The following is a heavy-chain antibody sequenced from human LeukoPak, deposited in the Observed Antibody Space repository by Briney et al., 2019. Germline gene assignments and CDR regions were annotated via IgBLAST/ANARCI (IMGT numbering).Heavy chain of an antibody. D-gene: IGHD2-15*01. Sequence: SETLSLTYAVYGGSFSGYYWSWIRQPPGKGLEWIGEINHSGSTNYNPSLKSRVTISVDTSKNQFSLKLSSVTAADTAVYYCARRSVVVVAAQHRIFDYWDQGTLVTVSS. CDR1: GGSFSGYY. V-gene: IGHV4-34*01. CDR3: ARRSVVVVAAQHRIFDY. CDR2: INHSGST. J-gene: IGHJ4*02.